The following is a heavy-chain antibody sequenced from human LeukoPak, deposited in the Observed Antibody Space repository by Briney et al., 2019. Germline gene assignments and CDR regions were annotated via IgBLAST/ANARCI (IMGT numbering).Heavy chain of an antibody. CDR1: GYTFTSYG. Sequence: HWASVKVSCKASGYTFTSYGISWVRQAPGQGLEWMGWISAYNGNTNYAQKLQGRVTMTTDTSTSTAYMELRSLRSDDTAVYYCARSTMIVVVMGAQTGFDPWGQGTLVTVSS. D-gene: IGHD3-22*01. V-gene: IGHV1-18*01. J-gene: IGHJ5*02. CDR3: ARSTMIVVVMGAQTGFDP. CDR2: ISAYNGNT.